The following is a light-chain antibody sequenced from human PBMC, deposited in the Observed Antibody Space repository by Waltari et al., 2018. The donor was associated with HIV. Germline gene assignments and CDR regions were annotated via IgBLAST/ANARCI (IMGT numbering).Light chain of an antibody. CDR3: QSCYINNQV. Sequence: FVLTQPRSVSESPGKTVTIPCTRSSCDIASNYVQWYQQRPGSAPTALIYSNDQRPSGVPDRFSASVDTSSNSASLTISGLRTEDEADYYCQSCYINNQVFGGGTKLTVL. CDR1: SCDIASNY. V-gene: IGLV6-57*03. J-gene: IGLJ2*01. CDR2: SND.